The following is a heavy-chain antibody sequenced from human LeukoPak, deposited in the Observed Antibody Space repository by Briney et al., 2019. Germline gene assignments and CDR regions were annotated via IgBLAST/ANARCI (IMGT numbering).Heavy chain of an antibody. CDR1: GFTFDDYA. CDR3: AKDGAGGSWYGNGYYYGMDV. V-gene: IGHV3-9*01. D-gene: IGHD6-13*01. CDR2: ISWNSGSI. J-gene: IGHJ6*02. Sequence: GGALTLSCAASGFTFDDYAMHWVRQAAGKDLAGVAGISWNSGSIGFADSVKGRFTISRDNAKNSLYLQMNSLRAEDTALYYCAKDGAGGSWYGNGYYYGMDVWGQGTTVTVSS.